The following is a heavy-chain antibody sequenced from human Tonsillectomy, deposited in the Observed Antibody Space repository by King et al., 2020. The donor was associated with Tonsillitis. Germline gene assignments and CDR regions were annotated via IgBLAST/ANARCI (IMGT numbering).Heavy chain of an antibody. CDR1: GGSMSSGTYS. V-gene: IGHV4-30-2*01. Sequence: QLQESGSRLVMPSQTLSLTCTVSGGSMSSGTYSWSWIRQPQGKGLEWIGYMFYSGSAYYNPSFMSRVTLSVDRSKNQFSLKLKSVTAADTAMYYCARAANDFDWLLNPWFDPWGQGTLVTVSS. CDR3: ARAANDFDWLLNPWFDP. CDR2: MFYSGSA. J-gene: IGHJ5*01. D-gene: IGHD3-9*01.